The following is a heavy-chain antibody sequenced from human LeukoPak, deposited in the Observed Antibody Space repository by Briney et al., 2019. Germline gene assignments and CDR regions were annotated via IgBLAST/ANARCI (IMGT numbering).Heavy chain of an antibody. CDR3: AKETYGGNSPEAFDI. CDR2: IWYDGSNK. V-gene: IGHV3-33*06. J-gene: IGHJ3*02. CDR1: GFAFNKYW. Sequence: PGGSLRLSCAASGFAFNKYWMHWVRQAPGKGLEWVAVIWYDGSNKYYADSVKGRFTISRDNSKNTLYLQMNSLRAEDTAVYYCAKETYGGNSPEAFDIWGQGTMVTVSS. D-gene: IGHD4-23*01.